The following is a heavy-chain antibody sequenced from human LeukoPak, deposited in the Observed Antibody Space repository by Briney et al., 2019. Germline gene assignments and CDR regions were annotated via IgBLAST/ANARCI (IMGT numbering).Heavy chain of an antibody. CDR2: IHYTGTT. CDR1: GGSISSSSDY. V-gene: IGHV4-39*01. Sequence: SETLSLTCTVSGGSISSSSDYWGWVRQPPGRGLEWIGRIHYTGTTYYNPTLESRLTISVDTSKNQFSLKLSSVTAADTAVFYCVRIAADHPKNYFHYGMDVWGQGTTVTVSS. J-gene: IGHJ6*02. D-gene: IGHD6-25*01. CDR3: VRIAADHPKNYFHYGMDV.